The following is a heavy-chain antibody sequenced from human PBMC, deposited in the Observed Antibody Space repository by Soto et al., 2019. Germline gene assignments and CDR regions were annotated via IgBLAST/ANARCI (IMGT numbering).Heavy chain of an antibody. J-gene: IGHJ5*02. CDR2: SSHIFGTA. D-gene: IGHD6-13*01. CDR1: GATFSSYA. V-gene: IGHV1-69*06. CDR3: ARDRGSWSPDEQQPFDL. Sequence: QVQLVQSGAEVKKPGSSVKVSCKASGATFSSYAISWVRQAPGQGLEWMGGSSHIFGTANYAQTFQGRVTMTADKSTSTSYMELRSLRSEDEDVDYCARDRGSWSPDEQQPFDLWGQGTLVTVSS.